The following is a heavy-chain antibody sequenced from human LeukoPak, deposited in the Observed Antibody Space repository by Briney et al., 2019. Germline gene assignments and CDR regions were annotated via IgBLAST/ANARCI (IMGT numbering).Heavy chain of an antibody. D-gene: IGHD4-17*01. J-gene: IGHJ3*02. CDR1: GSTVSSNY. CDR3: ARDLPVTTHAFDI. V-gene: IGHV3-66*01. CDR2: IYSGGST. Sequence: GSLRLSCAASGSTVSSNYMSWVRQAPGKGLEWVSVIYSGGSTYYADSVKGRFTISRDNSKNTLYLQMNSLRVEDTAVYYCARDLPVTTHAFDIWGQGTMVTVSS.